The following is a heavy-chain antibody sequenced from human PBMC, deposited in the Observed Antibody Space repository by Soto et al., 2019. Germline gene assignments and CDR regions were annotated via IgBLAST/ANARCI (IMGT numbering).Heavy chain of an antibody. CDR3: AKDAGMIVVVKTSYPDY. V-gene: IGHV3-30*18. D-gene: IGHD3-22*01. Sequence: GGSLRLSCAASGSTFSSYGMHWVRQAPGKGLEWVAVISYDGSNKYYAESVKGRFTISRDNSKNTLYLQMNSLRAEDTAVYYCAKDAGMIVVVKTSYPDYWGQGTLVTVSS. CDR1: GSTFSSYG. CDR2: ISYDGSNK. J-gene: IGHJ4*02.